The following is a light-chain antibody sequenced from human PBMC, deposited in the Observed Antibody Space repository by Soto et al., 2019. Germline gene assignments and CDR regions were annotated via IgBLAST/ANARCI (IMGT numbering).Light chain of an antibody. CDR3: QQHASSPWT. J-gene: IGKJ1*01. CDR2: IAS. Sequence: EIVLTQSPGTLSLSPGERATLSCRASQSATAGYLAWYQQKPGQAPRLLIYIASSRATGVPDRFSGSGSGTDFTLTISRLETADFAVYYCQQHASSPWTFGQGTNVDIK. CDR1: QSATAGY. V-gene: IGKV3-20*01.